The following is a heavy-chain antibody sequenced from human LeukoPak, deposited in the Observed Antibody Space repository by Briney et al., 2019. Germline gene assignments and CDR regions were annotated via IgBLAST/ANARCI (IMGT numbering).Heavy chain of an antibody. CDR2: IHYSGGT. J-gene: IGHJ3*02. Sequence: SETLSLTCTVSGGSLRSYYWSWIRQPPGKGLEWIGYIHYSGGTDYNPSLKSRVTISIDTSKDQFSLKLSSVTAADTAVYYCARSGILGGYYLNDAFDIWGQGTMVTVSS. CDR1: GGSLRSYY. D-gene: IGHD3-22*01. V-gene: IGHV4-59*01. CDR3: ARSGILGGYYLNDAFDI.